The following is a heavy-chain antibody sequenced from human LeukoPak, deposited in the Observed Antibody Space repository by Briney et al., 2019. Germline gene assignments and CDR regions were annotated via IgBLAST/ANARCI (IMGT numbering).Heavy chain of an antibody. Sequence: GGSLRLSCAASGFTFSSYAMSWVRQAPGKGVVWVSAISGSGGSTYYADSVKGRFTISRDNSKNTLYLQMNSLRAEDTAFYYCAKVPLSAGGWYEYWGQGTLVTVSS. CDR3: AKVPLSAGGWYEY. J-gene: IGHJ4*02. V-gene: IGHV3-23*01. D-gene: IGHD6-19*01. CDR2: ISGSGGST. CDR1: GFTFSSYA.